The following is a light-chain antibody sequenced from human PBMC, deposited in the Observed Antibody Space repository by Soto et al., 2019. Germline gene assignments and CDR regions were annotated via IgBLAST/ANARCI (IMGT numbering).Light chain of an antibody. CDR1: QSISSSY. CDR2: GAS. V-gene: IGKV3-20*01. J-gene: IGKJ3*01. Sequence: EIVLTQSPGTLSLSPWERATLSCRASQSISSSYLAWDQQKPGQAPRLLIYGASSRATGIPDRFSGSGSGTDITLTISRQEPEDFAVYYSQQNGSSGFTFGPGTKVDIK. CDR3: QQNGSSGFT.